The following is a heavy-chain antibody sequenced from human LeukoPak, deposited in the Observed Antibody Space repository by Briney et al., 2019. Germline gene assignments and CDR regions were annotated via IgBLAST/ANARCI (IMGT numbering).Heavy chain of an antibody. D-gene: IGHD1-26*01. J-gene: IGHJ3*01. CDR3: ARDRPHTSMNAFDV. V-gene: IGHV1-2*02. Sequence: ASVKVSCKASGYTFTNNYIHWMRQAPGQGLEWMGWINPNGGDTRFAQKFQGRVSMTRDTSITTANMDLSSLRSDDTAVYYCARDRPHTSMNAFDVWGQGTLVTVSS. CDR1: GYTFTNNY. CDR2: INPNGGDT.